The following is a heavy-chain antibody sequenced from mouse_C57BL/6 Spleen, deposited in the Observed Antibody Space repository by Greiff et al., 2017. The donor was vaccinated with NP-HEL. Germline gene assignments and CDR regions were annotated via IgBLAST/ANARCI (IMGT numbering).Heavy chain of an antibody. CDR1: GFPFSDYG. D-gene: IGHD2-4*01. Sequence: EVKLVESGGGLVKPGGSLKLSCAASGFPFSDYGMHWVRQAPEKGLEWVAYISSGSSTIYYADPVKGRFNISRDNATNTLFLQMTSLWSEDTVMDYCSRGLYDNDGYYAMDYWGQGTSVTVSA. V-gene: IGHV5-17*01. CDR3: SRGLYDNDGYYAMDY. J-gene: IGHJ4*01. CDR2: ISSGSSTI.